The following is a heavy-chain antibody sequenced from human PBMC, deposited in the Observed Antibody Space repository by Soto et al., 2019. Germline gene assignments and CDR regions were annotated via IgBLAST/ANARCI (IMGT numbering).Heavy chain of an antibody. D-gene: IGHD3-3*01. CDR3: ARLGKTILGYYYYGMDV. Sequence: PSETLSLTCTVSGGSISSYYWSWIRQPPGKGLEWIGYIYYSGSTNYNPSLKSRVTISVETSKNQFSLKLSSVTAADTAVYYCARLGKTILGYYYYGMDVWGQGTTVTVSS. V-gene: IGHV4-59*01. CDR2: IYYSGST. CDR1: GGSISSYY. J-gene: IGHJ6*02.